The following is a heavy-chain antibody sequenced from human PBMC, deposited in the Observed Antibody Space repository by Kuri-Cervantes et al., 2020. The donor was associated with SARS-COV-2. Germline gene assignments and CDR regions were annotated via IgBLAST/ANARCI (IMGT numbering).Heavy chain of an antibody. J-gene: IGHJ4*02. CDR3: ARNIVGATHFDY. D-gene: IGHD1-26*01. CDR1: GFTFSSYA. Sequence: LSLTCAASGFTFSSYAMHWVRQAPGKGLEWVAVISYDGSNKYYADSVKGRFTISRDNSKNTLYLQMNSLRAEDTAVYYCARNIVGATHFDYWGQGTLVTVSS. V-gene: IGHV3-30*01. CDR2: ISYDGSNK.